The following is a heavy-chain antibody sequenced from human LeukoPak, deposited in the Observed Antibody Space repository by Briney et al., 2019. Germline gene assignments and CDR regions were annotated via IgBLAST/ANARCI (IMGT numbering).Heavy chain of an antibody. J-gene: IGHJ4*02. D-gene: IGHD3-22*01. CDR1: GGSISSYY. Sequence: PSETLSLTCTVSGGSISSYYWSWIRQPPGKGLEWIGYIYYSGSTNYNPSLKSRVTISVDTSKNQFSLKLSSVTAADTAVYYCARLRVDYYDSSGYPYFDYWGQGTLVTVSS. CDR2: IYYSGST. V-gene: IGHV4-59*08. CDR3: ARLRVDYYDSSGYPYFDY.